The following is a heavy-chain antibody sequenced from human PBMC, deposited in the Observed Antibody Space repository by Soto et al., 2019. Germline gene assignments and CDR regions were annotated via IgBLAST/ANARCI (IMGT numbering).Heavy chain of an antibody. CDR3: ATQLRGRGFDT. CDR2: ISSSGST. CDR1: GGSISSGGYY. V-gene: IGHV4-31*03. D-gene: IGHD4-17*01. J-gene: IGHJ5*02. Sequence: PSETLSLACTVSGGSISSGGYYWSWIGQHPGKGLEWIGYISSSGSTYYNPSLKSRVTISVDTSTNQCSLKLSSVTAADTAVYHCATQLRGRGFDTCGQGTLATVSS.